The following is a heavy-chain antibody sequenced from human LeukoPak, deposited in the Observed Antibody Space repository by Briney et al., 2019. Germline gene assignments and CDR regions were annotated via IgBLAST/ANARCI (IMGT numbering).Heavy chain of an antibody. CDR1: GFTVSSNY. D-gene: IGHD4-17*01. CDR3: ARAGDYGDSRHYYYYYGMDV. V-gene: IGHV3-66*01. CDR2: IYSGGST. Sequence: PGESLRLSCAASGFTVSSNYMSWVRQAPGKGLEWVSVIYSGGSTYYADSVKGRFTISRDNSKNTLYLQMNSLRAEDTAVYYCARAGDYGDSRHYYYYYGMDVWGQGTTVTVSS. J-gene: IGHJ6*02.